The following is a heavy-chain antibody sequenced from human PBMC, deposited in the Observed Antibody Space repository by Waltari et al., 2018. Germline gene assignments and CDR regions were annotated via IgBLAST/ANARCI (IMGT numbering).Heavy chain of an antibody. CDR3: AKDERSSTSQAYSFDV. J-gene: IGHJ3*01. CDR1: GFTFNNYA. V-gene: IGHV3-23*01. Sequence: EVQLLESGGDFAQPGGSPRLSCTASGFTFNNYAMSWVRQAPGKGLEWVSSITGNGGNTYYADSVDGRFTISRDNPKNTLYLEMTSLRTEDTADYFCAKDERSSTSQAYSFDVWGQGTMVTVSS. D-gene: IGHD5-18*01. CDR2: ITGNGGNT.